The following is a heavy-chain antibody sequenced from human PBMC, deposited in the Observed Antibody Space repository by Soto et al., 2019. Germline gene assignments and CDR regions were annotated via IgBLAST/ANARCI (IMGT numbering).Heavy chain of an antibody. D-gene: IGHD7-27*01. CDR2: ISSNGGST. V-gene: IGHV3-64*01. CDR3: ARALGYAFDI. Sequence: PGGSLRLSCAASGFTFSSYAMHWVRQAPGKGLEYVSAISSNGGSTCYANSVKGRFTISRDNSKNTLYLQMGSLRAEDMAVYYCARALGYAFDIWGQGTMVTVSS. CDR1: GFTFSSYA. J-gene: IGHJ3*02.